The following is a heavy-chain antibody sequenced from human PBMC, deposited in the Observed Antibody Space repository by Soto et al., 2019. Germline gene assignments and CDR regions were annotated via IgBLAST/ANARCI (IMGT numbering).Heavy chain of an antibody. CDR2: MNPGSGDT. CDR3: ARMATFGSLNWFDP. Sequence: ASVKVSCKASGYSFTNNDVSWVRQATGQGLEWMGWMNPGSGDTGYAQKFQGRVTMTRDISIATAYMELSSLRSDDTAIYYCARMATFGSLNWFDPWGQGTLVTVSS. CDR1: GYSFTNND. J-gene: IGHJ5*02. V-gene: IGHV1-8*01. D-gene: IGHD3-16*01.